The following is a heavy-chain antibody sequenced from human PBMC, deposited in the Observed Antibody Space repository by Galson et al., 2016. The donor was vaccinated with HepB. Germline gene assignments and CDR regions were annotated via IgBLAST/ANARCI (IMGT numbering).Heavy chain of an antibody. Sequence: SLRLSCAASGFTFSSYDMHWVRQATGKGLEWVSTIGTAGDTYYPGSVKGRFTISRENAKSSLYLQMNSLRAGDTAVYYCARWRDYNYGMDVWGQGTTVTVSS. J-gene: IGHJ6*02. CDR2: IGTAGDT. V-gene: IGHV3-13*01. D-gene: IGHD3-3*01. CDR3: ARWRDYNYGMDV. CDR1: GFTFSSYD.